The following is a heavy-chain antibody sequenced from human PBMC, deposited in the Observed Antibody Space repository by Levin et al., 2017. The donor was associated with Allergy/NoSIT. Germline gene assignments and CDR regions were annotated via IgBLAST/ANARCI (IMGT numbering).Heavy chain of an antibody. D-gene: IGHD3-3*01. Sequence: PSETLSLTCTVAGGTTRTYDGSGNRQPPGKGLEWIGYINHSGGTNYNPSLKSRVTISVDTSKNQFSLKVTSVTAADTALYYCARGSAYYAYWGQGTLVTVSS. J-gene: IGHJ4*02. CDR2: INHSGGT. V-gene: IGHV4-59*01. CDR3: ARGSAYYAY. CDR1: GGTTRTYD.